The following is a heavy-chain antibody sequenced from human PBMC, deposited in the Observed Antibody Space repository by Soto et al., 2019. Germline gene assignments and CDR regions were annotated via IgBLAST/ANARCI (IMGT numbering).Heavy chain of an antibody. CDR3: AKVQGSSSWSPFDY. V-gene: IGHV3-23*01. CDR2: ISGSGGST. D-gene: IGHD6-13*01. CDR1: GFTFSSYA. Sequence: EVQLLESGGGLVQPGGSLRLSCAASGFTFSSYAMSWVRQAPGKGLEWVSAISGSGGSTYYADSVKGRYTIARDNSKNTLYLQMNSLRAEDTAVYYCAKVQGSSSWSPFDYWGQGTLVTVSS. J-gene: IGHJ4*02.